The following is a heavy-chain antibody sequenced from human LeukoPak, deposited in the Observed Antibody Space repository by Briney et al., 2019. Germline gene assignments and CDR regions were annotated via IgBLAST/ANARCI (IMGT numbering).Heavy chain of an antibody. CDR1: GGSFSGYY. Sequence: SETLSLTCAVYGGSFSGYYWSWIRQPPGKGLEWIGEINHSGSTNYNPSLKSRVTMSVDTSKNQFSLKLSSVTPEDTAVYYCARVQVGAHGYYMDVWGKGTTVTVSS. CDR2: INHSGST. D-gene: IGHD1-26*01. CDR3: ARVQVGAHGYYMDV. J-gene: IGHJ6*03. V-gene: IGHV4-34*01.